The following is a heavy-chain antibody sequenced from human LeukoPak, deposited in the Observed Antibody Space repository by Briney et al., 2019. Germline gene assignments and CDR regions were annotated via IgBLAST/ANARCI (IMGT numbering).Heavy chain of an antibody. CDR2: ISSSSSTI. Sequence: GGSLRISYAASGFTFRRYCMNWVRQAPGKGLEWVSYISSSSSTIYYADSVKGRFTISRDNAKNSLYLQMNSLRAEDTAVYYCARGVYGDYGESWFDPWGQGTLVTVSS. CDR3: ARGVYGDYGESWFDP. V-gene: IGHV3-48*04. CDR1: GFTFRRYC. J-gene: IGHJ5*02. D-gene: IGHD4-17*01.